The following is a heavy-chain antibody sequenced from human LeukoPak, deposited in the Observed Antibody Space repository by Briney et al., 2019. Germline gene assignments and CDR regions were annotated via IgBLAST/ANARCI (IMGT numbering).Heavy chain of an antibody. CDR3: GRHDGGSGWPWLGIDY. Sequence: VASVTVSCTASGYTFTSYGISWVRRAPGQGLEWMGWVSAYNGNTNYAQKFQGRVTMTTDTPTSTVYMELRSLRSDDTAVYYCGRHDGGSGWPWLGIDYWGQGTLVTVSS. V-gene: IGHV1-18*01. CDR1: GYTFTSYG. CDR2: VSAYNGNT. D-gene: IGHD6-25*01. J-gene: IGHJ4*02.